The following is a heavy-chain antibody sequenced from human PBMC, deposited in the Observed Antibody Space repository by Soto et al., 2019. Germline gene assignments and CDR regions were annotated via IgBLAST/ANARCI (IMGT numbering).Heavy chain of an antibody. V-gene: IGHV3-23*01. D-gene: IGHD1-26*01. CDR3: ARPRPGSYGEQRDS. Sequence: EVQLLESGGGLVQPGGSQRLSCVASGFTFSSYAMTWVRQAPGKGLEWVSSNTGSGGSTYSADSVKGRFTISRDNSENTLFMHMNNLRAEDKAIYYWARPRPGSYGEQRDSWGQGTLVTVSS. CDR1: GFTFSSYA. J-gene: IGHJ4*02. CDR2: NTGSGGST.